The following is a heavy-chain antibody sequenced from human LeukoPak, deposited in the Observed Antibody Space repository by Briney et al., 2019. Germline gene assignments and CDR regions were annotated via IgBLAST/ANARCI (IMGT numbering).Heavy chain of an antibody. Sequence: SETLSLTCTVSGGSITSCSYYWGWIRQPPGKGLEWIGSINYSGSTSGSTYYNPSLKSRITISVDTSKNQFSLKLSSMTAADTAVYYCASPFFDFWGQGTLVTVSS. CDR3: ASPFFDF. CDR1: GGSITSCSYY. J-gene: IGHJ4*02. V-gene: IGHV4-39*01. CDR2: INYSGSTSGST.